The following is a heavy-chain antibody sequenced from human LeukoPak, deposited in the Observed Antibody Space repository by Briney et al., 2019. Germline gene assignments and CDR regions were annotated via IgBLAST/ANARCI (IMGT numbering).Heavy chain of an antibody. V-gene: IGHV1-69*06. CDR2: IIPIFGTA. CDR3: ANLQGDSSSYHLDEA. J-gene: IGHJ5*01. CDR1: VDTFSIYA. Sequence: ASVKVSCKASVDTFSIYASSWVRQAPGQGLEWMGGIIPIFGTANYAQKFQGRVTITADKSTSTAYMELGSLRSEDTAVYYCANLQGDSSSYHLDEAWGQGTLVTVSS. D-gene: IGHD6-13*01.